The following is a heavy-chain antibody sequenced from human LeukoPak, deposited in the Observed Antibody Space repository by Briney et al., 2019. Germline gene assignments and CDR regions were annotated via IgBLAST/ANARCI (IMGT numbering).Heavy chain of an antibody. CDR3: TTIKRGNIFGYFDF. CDR2: VFDSGRT. D-gene: IGHD5-18*01. J-gene: IGHJ4*02. CDR1: GGSMTTHH. V-gene: IGHV4-59*11. Sequence: SETLSLTCTVSGGSMTTHHWNWIRQTPGKGLEWIGYVFDSGRTKESPSLKSRVTLSADTSKSQLSLRLSSVTAADTAVYYCTTIKRGNIFGYFDFWGQGILVTVSS.